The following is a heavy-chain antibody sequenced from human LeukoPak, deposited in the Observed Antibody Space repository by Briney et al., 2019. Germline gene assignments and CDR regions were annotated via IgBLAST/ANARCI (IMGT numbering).Heavy chain of an antibody. CDR2: IYYSGST. CDR1: GGSISSYY. J-gene: IGHJ3*02. D-gene: IGHD2-8*01. V-gene: IGHV4-59*01. Sequence: SETLSLTCTVSGGSISSYYWSWIRQPPGKGLEWIGYIYYSGSTNYNPSLESRVTISVDTSKNQFSLKLSSVTAADTAVYYCARAAPRAWSAFDIWGQGTMVTVSS. CDR3: ARAAPRAWSAFDI.